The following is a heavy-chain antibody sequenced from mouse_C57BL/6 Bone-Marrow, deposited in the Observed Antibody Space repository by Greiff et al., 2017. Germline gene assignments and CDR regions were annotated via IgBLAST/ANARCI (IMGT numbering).Heavy chain of an antibody. V-gene: IGHV5-9-1*02. Sequence: EVKVVESGEGLVKPGGSLKLSCAASGFTFSSYAMSWVRQTPEKRLEWVAYISSGGDYIYYADTVKGRFTISRDNARNTLYLQMSSLKSEDTAMYYCTRVDDPFDYWGQGTTLTVSS. CDR3: TRVDDPFDY. CDR2: ISSGGDYI. J-gene: IGHJ2*01. CDR1: GFTFSSYA. D-gene: IGHD2-3*01.